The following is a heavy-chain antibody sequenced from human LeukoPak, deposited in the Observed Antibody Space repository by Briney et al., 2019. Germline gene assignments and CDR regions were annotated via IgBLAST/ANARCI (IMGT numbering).Heavy chain of an antibody. CDR2: INHSGST. V-gene: IGHV4-34*01. J-gene: IGHJ4*02. D-gene: IGHD2-15*01. CDR3: ARVLRRVAATQNGRYYFDY. Sequence: SPSETLSPTCAVYGGSFSGYYWSWIRQPPGKGLEWIGEINHSGSTNYNPSLKSRVTISVDTSKNQFSLKLSSVTAADTAVYYCARVLRRVAATQNGRYYFDYWGQGTLVTVPS. CDR1: GGSFSGYY.